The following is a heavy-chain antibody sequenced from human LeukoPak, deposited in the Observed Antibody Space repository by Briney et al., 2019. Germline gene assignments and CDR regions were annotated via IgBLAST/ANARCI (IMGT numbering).Heavy chain of an antibody. J-gene: IGHJ4*02. CDR2: ISYDGSNK. Sequence: PGGSLRLSCAASGFTFSSYAMHWVRQAPGKGLEWVAVISYDGSNKYYADSVKGRFTISRDNAKNSLYLQMNSLRAEDTAVYYCARAVSSGWYFFGYFDYWGQGTLVTVSS. D-gene: IGHD6-19*01. CDR1: GFTFSSYA. V-gene: IGHV3-30-3*01. CDR3: ARAVSSGWYFFGYFDY.